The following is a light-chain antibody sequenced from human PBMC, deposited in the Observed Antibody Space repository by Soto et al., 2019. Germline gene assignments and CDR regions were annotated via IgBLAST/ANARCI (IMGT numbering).Light chain of an antibody. CDR3: SSYAGYSTWV. Sequence: QSALTQPASVSGSPGQSITISCTGTSSDVGGYNFVSWYQQHPGKAPKLIIYEVSNRPSGVSNRFSGSKSGNTASLTISGLQAEDEADYYCSSYAGYSTWVFGGGTKVTVL. J-gene: IGLJ3*02. CDR2: EVS. CDR1: SSDVGGYNF. V-gene: IGLV2-14*01.